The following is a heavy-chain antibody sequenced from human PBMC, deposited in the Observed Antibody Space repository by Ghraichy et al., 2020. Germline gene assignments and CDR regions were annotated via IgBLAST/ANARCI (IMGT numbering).Heavy chain of an antibody. CDR2: INQDESET. V-gene: IGHV3-7*01. CDR3: ARRLCNGGTCYFDY. D-gene: IGHD2-15*01. J-gene: IGHJ4*02. Sequence: GSLNISCAASGFTFSRFWMSWVRQAPGKGLEWVGNINQDESETDSVDAVKGRFTISRDNAKKSLYLQMNSLRVEDTAVYYCARRLCNGGTCYFDYWGQGTLVTVSS. CDR1: GFTFSRFW.